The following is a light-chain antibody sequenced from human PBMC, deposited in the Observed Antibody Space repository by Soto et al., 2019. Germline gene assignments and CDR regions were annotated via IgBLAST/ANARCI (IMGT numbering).Light chain of an antibody. J-gene: IGLJ1*01. Sequence: QSALTQPPSASGSPGQSVTIPCTGTSSDIGGYDYVSWFQQHPGKAPKLIIYEVNQRPSGVPDRFSASESGNTASLTVSGLQAEDEADYFCSSYAGSDNFVFGTGTKLSVL. CDR2: EVN. V-gene: IGLV2-8*01. CDR1: SSDIGGYDY. CDR3: SSYAGSDNFV.